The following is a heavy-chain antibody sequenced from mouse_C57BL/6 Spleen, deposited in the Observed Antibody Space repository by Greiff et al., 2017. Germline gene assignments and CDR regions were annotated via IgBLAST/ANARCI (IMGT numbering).Heavy chain of an antibody. D-gene: IGHD2-2*01. CDR3: ARLGYDYAMDY. Sequence: VMLVESGPGLVAPSQSLSITCTVSGFSLTSYGVHWVRQPPGKGLEWLVVIWSDGSTTYNSAIKSKLSISKDNSKRQVFFKMDSRQTDDTAMYYCARLGYDYAMDYWGQGTSVTVSS. V-gene: IGHV2-6*03. CDR1: GFSLTSYG. J-gene: IGHJ4*01. CDR2: IWSDGST.